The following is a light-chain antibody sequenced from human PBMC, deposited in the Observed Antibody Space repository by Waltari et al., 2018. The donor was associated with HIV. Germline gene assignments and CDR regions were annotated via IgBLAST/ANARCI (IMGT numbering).Light chain of an antibody. CDR1: QSLLHSNGYNY. Sequence: DLVMTQSPLSLPVTPGEPASNSSRSSQSLLHSNGYNYLDWYLQKPGQSPQLLIYLGSNRASGVPDRFSGSGSGTDFTLKISRVEAEDFGVYYCMQTLQTPPWTFGQGTRVEIK. J-gene: IGKJ1*01. V-gene: IGKV2-28*01. CDR3: MQTLQTPPWT. CDR2: LGS.